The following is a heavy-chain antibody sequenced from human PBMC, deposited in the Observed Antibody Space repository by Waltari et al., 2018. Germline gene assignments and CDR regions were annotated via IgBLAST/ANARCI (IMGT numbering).Heavy chain of an antibody. D-gene: IGHD6-13*01. Sequence: EVQLVESGGGLVQPGGSLRLSCAASGFTFSSYWMSWVRQAPGKGLEWVANIKQDGSEKYYVDSVKCRFTISRDNAKNSLYLQMNSLRAEDTAVYYCARYNSSSWAPEYFQHWGQGTLVTVSS. V-gene: IGHV3-7*01. CDR2: IKQDGSEK. J-gene: IGHJ1*01. CDR1: GFTFSSYW. CDR3: ARYNSSSWAPEYFQH.